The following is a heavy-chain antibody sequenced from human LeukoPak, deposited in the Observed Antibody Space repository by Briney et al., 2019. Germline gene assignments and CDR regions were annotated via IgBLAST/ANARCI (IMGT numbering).Heavy chain of an antibody. CDR1: GFTFTNYW. D-gene: IGHD4/OR15-4a*01. Sequence: PGGSLRLSCAASGFTFTNYWMSWVRQAPGKGLEWVANIKQDGSEKYYVDSVKGRFSISRDNAKNSLYLQMNSRRAEDTAVYYCARDDYGGTRYWGQGTLVTVSS. V-gene: IGHV3-7*01. CDR2: IKQDGSEK. CDR3: ARDDYGGTRY. J-gene: IGHJ4*02.